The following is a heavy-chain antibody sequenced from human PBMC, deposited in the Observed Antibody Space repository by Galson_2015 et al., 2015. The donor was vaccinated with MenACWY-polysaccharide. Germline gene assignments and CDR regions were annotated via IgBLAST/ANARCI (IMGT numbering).Heavy chain of an antibody. CDR3: ARGYNRAFDY. Sequence: SLRLSCAASGFTFSSYAMSWVRQAPGKGLEWVSGISGSGGSTYYADSVKGRFTISRDKSKNTLYLQMNGLRAEDTAVYYCARGYNRAFDYWGQGTLVTVSS. V-gene: IGHV3-23*01. D-gene: IGHD1-1*01. CDR1: GFTFSSYA. J-gene: IGHJ4*02. CDR2: ISGSGGST.